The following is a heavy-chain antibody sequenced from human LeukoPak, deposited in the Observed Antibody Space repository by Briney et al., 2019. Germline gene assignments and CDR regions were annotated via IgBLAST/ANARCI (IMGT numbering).Heavy chain of an antibody. J-gene: IGHJ4*02. CDR3: ARDFVHYYDSSGFEYYFDF. CDR2: NSSNGGRT. V-gene: IGHV3-64*01. Sequence: GGSLRLSCAASGFTFSRYAMHWVRQAPGKGLEYVSANSSNGGRTYYENSVKGRFTISRDNSKNTLYLQMGSLRAEDMAVYYCARDFVHYYDSSGFEYYFDFWGQGTLVTVSS. CDR1: GFTFSRYA. D-gene: IGHD3-22*01.